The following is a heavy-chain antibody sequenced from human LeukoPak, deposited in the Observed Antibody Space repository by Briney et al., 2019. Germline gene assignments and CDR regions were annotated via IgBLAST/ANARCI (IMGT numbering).Heavy chain of an antibody. CDR1: RFTFSNYV. Sequence: GGSLRLSCAASRFTFSNYVMRWVRQAPGKGLEWGAVIWYDGSNKYYAESVKGRFTISRYNSKNTLYLKMNSLRAEDTAVYYCARDPGRGYTYGYGFDYWGQGTLVTVSS. CDR3: ARDPGRGYTYGYGFDY. V-gene: IGHV3-33*01. J-gene: IGHJ4*02. CDR2: IWYDGSNK. D-gene: IGHD5-18*01.